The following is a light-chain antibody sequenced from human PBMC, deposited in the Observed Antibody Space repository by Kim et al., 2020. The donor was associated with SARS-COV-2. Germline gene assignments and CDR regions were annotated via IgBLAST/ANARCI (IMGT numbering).Light chain of an antibody. J-gene: IGKJ4*01. CDR1: QSVSSN. V-gene: IGKV3-15*01. Sequence: PGERAALPCRASQSVSSNLAWYQQKPGQAPRLLIYGASTRAAGIPARFSGSGSGTEFTLTISSLQSEDFAVYYCQQYNNWPPLTFGGGTKVDIK. CDR3: QQYNNWPPLT. CDR2: GAS.